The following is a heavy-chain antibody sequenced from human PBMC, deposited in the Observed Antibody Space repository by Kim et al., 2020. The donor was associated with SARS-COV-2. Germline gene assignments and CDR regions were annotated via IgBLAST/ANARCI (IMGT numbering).Heavy chain of an antibody. CDR1: GFTFSHYA. J-gene: IGHJ3*01. CDR2: ISGSGST. Sequence: GGSLRLSCAASGFTFSHYAMSWFRQAPGTGLEWVSSISGSGSTFYAASVKGRFSSSRDNSQSTVYLQMSSMRAEDTAMYYCSRDVSGPKVGDDAFAF. CDR3: SRDVSGPKVGDDAFAF. V-gene: IGHV3-23*01. D-gene: IGHD3-10*01.